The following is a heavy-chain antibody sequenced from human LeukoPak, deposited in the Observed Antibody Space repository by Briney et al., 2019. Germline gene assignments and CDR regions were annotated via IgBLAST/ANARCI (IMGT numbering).Heavy chain of an antibody. CDR2: IYYSGTT. CDR3: AGHRLLPTRTSYYIDV. Sequence: SETLTLTCTVFGGSISSSDYYGGWIRQPPGKGLEWLGTIYYSGTTYYNRYLKIRDPISVDTSKNQFSLKLYSATATDTAVYYCAGHRLLPTRTSYYIDVLGKGTTVTVSS. V-gene: IGHV4-39*01. D-gene: IGHD1-26*01. J-gene: IGHJ6*03. CDR1: GGSISSSDYY.